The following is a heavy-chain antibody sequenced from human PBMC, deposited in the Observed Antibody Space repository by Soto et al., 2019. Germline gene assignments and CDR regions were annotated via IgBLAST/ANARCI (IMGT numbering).Heavy chain of an antibody. D-gene: IGHD1-26*01. V-gene: IGHV3-30*18. CDR2: ISYDGSNK. Sequence: GGCLRLSCAASGFTFSSHGMHWVRQAPGKGLVWVAAISYDGSNKYYADSVKGRFTISRDNSKNTLYLQMNSLRAEDTAVYYCAKPFSLYRREQTPTISYGYYYSYGMYVRAQRTTVTVSS. J-gene: IGHJ6*02. CDR3: AKPFSLYRREQTPTISYGYYYSYGMYV. CDR1: GFTFSSHG.